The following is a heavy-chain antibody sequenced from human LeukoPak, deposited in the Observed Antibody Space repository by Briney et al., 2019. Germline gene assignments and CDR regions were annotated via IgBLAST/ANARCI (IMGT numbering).Heavy chain of an antibody. D-gene: IGHD3-3*01. Sequence: TSETLSLTCSVSDYSISSGYYWGWIRQPPGKGLEWIGSIYHSGSTYYNPSLKSRVTISVDTSKNQFSLKLSSVTAADTAVYYCARDYYDFWSGYYGRNWFDPWGQGTLVTVPS. CDR1: DYSISSGYY. CDR2: IYHSGST. V-gene: IGHV4-38-2*02. CDR3: ARDYYDFWSGYYGRNWFDP. J-gene: IGHJ5*02.